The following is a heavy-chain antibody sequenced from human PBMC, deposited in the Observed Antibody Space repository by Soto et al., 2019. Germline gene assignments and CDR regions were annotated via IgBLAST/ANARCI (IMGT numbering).Heavy chain of an antibody. V-gene: IGHV2-5*02. CDR2: LFWDHDK. J-gene: IGHJ4*02. Sequence: QITFKVSGPTPVNPKQTLALTCTFSGFSVTSDGVAMGRIRLPPGKALEWLAVLFWDHDKRYSPSLESRLSIARDTSKDQVFLTMTNMESVDTATYYCALLIDGDYTFWGQGTRVTVSS. CDR3: ALLIDGDYTF. D-gene: IGHD4-17*01. CDR1: GFSVTSDGVA.